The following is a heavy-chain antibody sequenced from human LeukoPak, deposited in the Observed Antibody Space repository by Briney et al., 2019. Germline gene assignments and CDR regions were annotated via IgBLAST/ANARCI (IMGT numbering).Heavy chain of an antibody. CDR3: ARHFIEYGSSWYYFDY. CDR1: GGSISSSSYY. D-gene: IGHD6-13*01. Sequence: PSETLSLTCTVSGGSISSSSYYWGWIRQPPGKGLEWIGSIYYSGGTYYNPSLKSRVTISVDTSKNQFSLKLSPVTAADTAVYYCARHFIEYGSSWYYFDYWGQGTLVTVSS. V-gene: IGHV4-39*01. J-gene: IGHJ4*02. CDR2: IYYSGGT.